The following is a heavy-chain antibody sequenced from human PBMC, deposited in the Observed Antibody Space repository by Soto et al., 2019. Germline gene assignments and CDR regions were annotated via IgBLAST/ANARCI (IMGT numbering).Heavy chain of an antibody. J-gene: IGHJ6*02. V-gene: IGHV3-23*01. CDR3: AKDLGGNPAKTQFYFGMDV. CDR1: GFTFSNYA. D-gene: IGHD2-15*01. Sequence: PGGSLRLSCAASGFTFSNYAMDWVRQAPGKGLEWVSVISGSGGSTYYADSVKGRFTISRDNFRNTLYLQMNSLRVEDTAIYYCAKDLGGNPAKTQFYFGMDVWGQGTTVTVSS. CDR2: ISGSGGST.